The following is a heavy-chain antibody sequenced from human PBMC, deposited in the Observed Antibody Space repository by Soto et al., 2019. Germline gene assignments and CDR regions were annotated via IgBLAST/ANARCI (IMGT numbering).Heavy chain of an antibody. CDR2: IYYSGST. CDR1: GGSISSSSYY. V-gene: IGHV4-39*01. Sequence: SETLSLTCTASGGSISSSSYYWGWIRQPPGRGLEWIGSIYYSGSTYYNPSLKSRVTISVDTSKNQFSLKLSSVTAADTAVYYCATLRITIFGVVTHFGGNFDYWGQGTLVTVSS. D-gene: IGHD3-3*01. CDR3: ATLRITIFGVVTHFGGNFDY. J-gene: IGHJ4*02.